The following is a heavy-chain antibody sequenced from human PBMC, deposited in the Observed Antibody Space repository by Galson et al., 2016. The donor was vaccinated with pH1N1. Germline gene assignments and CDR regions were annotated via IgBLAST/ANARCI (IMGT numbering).Heavy chain of an antibody. D-gene: IGHD3-10*01. Sequence: SVKVSCKASGDTFSNYAITWVRQAPGQGLQWMGGIIPKFGSTTESQELEGRVTFSADASTEIVLMELRSLRSEDTAVYYCARVSFRELYCYQGMDVWGQGTTVTVSS. CDR2: IIPKFGST. CDR1: GDTFSNYA. J-gene: IGHJ6*02. V-gene: IGHV1-69*13. CDR3: ARVSFRELYCYQGMDV.